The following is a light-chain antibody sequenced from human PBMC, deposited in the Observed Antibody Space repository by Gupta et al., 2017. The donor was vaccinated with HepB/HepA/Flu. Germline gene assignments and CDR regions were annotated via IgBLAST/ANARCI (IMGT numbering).Light chain of an antibody. J-gene: IGLJ1*01. V-gene: IGLV2-11*01. Sequence: QSALTQPRSVSGSPGQSVTISCTGTSSDVGGYNYVSWYQQHPGKAPKFMIYDVTKRPSGVPDRFSGSKSGNTAFLTISALQAEDEADYYCCSYAGSGSSRVFGTGTRVTVL. CDR1: SSDVGGYNY. CDR2: DVT. CDR3: CSYAGSGSSRV.